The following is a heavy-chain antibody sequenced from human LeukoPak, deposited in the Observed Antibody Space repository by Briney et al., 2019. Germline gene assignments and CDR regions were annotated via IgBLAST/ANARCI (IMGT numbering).Heavy chain of an antibody. Sequence: PGGPLRLSCAVSGFTFTSYAIHWVRQAPGKGLEWVALISYNGGYKYYADSVKGRFTISRDNSKNMLYLEMNSLSTEDTAVYYCAKVRYCSGVNCYPDDNWGQGTLVTVSS. J-gene: IGHJ4*02. CDR1: GFTFTSYA. D-gene: IGHD2-15*01. CDR3: AKVRYCSGVNCYPDDN. V-gene: IGHV3-30*04. CDR2: ISYNGGYK.